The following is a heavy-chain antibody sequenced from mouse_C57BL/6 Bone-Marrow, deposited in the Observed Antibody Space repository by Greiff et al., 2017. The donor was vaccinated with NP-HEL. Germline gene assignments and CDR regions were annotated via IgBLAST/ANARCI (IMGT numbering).Heavy chain of an antibody. CDR1: GYTFTSYW. CDR2: IDPSDSYT. CDR3: ARKGPTVVDLFAY. D-gene: IGHD1-1*01. Sequence: QVHVKQPGAELVMPGASVKLSCKASGYTFTSYWMHWVKQRPGQGLEWIGEIDPSDSYTNYNQKFKGKSTLTVDKSSSTAYMQLSSLTSEDSAVYYCARKGPTVVDLFAYWGQGTLVTVSA. V-gene: IGHV1-69*01. J-gene: IGHJ3*01.